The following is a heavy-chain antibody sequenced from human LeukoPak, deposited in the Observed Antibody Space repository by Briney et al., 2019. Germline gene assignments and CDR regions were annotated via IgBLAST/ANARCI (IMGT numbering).Heavy chain of an antibody. CDR3: ARDQLLSYYFDY. V-gene: IGHV4-38-2*02. J-gene: IGHJ4*02. D-gene: IGHD2-2*01. Sequence: NPSETLSLTCAVSGYSISSGYYWGWIRQPPGKGLEGIGSIYHSGSTYYNPSLKSRVTISVDTSQNQFSLTLSSVTAADTAVYYCARDQLLSYYFDYWGQGTLVTVSS. CDR1: GYSISSGYY. CDR2: IYHSGST.